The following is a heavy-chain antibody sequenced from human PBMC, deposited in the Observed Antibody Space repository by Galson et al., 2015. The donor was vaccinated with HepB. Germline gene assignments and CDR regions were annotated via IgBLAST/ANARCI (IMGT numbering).Heavy chain of an antibody. CDR1: GYTLTELS. D-gene: IGHD3-22*01. V-gene: IGHV1-24*01. Sequence: SVKVSCKVSGYTLTELSMHWVRQAPGKGLEWMGGFDPEDGETIYAQEFQGRVTMTEDTSTDTAYMELSSLRSEDTAVYYCATRITMIVVVTDGAFDIWGQGTMVTVSS. J-gene: IGHJ3*02. CDR3: ATRITMIVVVTDGAFDI. CDR2: FDPEDGET.